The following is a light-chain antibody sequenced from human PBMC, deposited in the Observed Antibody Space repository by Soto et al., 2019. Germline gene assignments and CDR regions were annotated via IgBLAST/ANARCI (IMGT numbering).Light chain of an antibody. J-gene: IGKJ4*01. V-gene: IGKV1-39*01. CDR3: QQASSFPLT. Sequence: DIQMTQSPSSLSASVGDRVTITCRASQSISSYLNWYQQKPGKAPKLLIYAASSLQSGVPSRFSGSESGTTFTLTITNLQPEDFETHYCQQASSFPLTLGGGTKVDIK. CDR1: QSISSY. CDR2: AAS.